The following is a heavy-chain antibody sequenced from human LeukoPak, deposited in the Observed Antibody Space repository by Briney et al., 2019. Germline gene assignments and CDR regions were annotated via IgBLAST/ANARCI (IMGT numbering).Heavy chain of an antibody. J-gene: IGHJ4*02. CDR2: IKQDGSEK. CDR1: GFTFSSYA. CDR3: ARDPGIAAAGTVGYFDS. D-gene: IGHD6-13*01. Sequence: AGGSLRLSCAASGFTFSSYAMSWVRQAPGKGLEWVANIKQDGSEKYYVDSVKGRFTISRDNAKNSLYLQMNSLRAEDTAVYYCARDPGIAAAGTVGYFDSWGQGILVTVSS. V-gene: IGHV3-7*01.